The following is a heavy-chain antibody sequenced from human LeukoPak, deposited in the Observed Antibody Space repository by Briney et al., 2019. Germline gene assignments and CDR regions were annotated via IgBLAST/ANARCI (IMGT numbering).Heavy chain of an antibody. J-gene: IGHJ6*02. V-gene: IGHV3-30-3*01. CDR1: GFTFSSYA. CDR2: ISYDGSNK. D-gene: IGHD6-13*01. CDR3: ARALRRGIAAAGTSTPYRGMDV. Sequence: RSLRLSCAASGFTFSSYAMHWVRQAPGKGLEWVAVISYDGSNKYYADSVKGRFTISRDNSKNTLYLQMNSLRAEDTAVYYCARALRRGIAAAGTSTPYRGMDVWGQGTTVTVSS.